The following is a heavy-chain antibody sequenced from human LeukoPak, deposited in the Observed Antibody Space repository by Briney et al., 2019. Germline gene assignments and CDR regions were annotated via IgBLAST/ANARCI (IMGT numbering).Heavy chain of an antibody. Sequence: GGSLRLSCVASGFTFSSYAMSWVRQAPGKGLEWVSGISGSGGSTYYADSVQGRFTISRDNSKNTLYLEMNSLSPDDTAVYYCARGVEPLAANTLAYWGQGTLVTVSS. V-gene: IGHV3-23*01. CDR3: ARGVEPLAANTLAY. D-gene: IGHD1-14*01. CDR2: ISGSGGST. CDR1: GFTFSSYA. J-gene: IGHJ4*02.